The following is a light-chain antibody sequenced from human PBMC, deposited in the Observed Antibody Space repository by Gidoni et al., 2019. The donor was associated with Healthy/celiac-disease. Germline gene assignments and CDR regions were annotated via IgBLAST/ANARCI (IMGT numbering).Light chain of an antibody. CDR1: QSVSSSY. CDR3: QQYGSSRLMYT. CDR2: GAS. Sequence: EIVLTQYPGTLSLSPGERDTLSCRASQSVSSSYLAWYQQTPGQAPSLLIYGASSRATGIPDRFSGSGSGTDFTLTISRLEPEDFAVYYCQQYGSSRLMYTFGQVTKLEIK. J-gene: IGKJ2*01. V-gene: IGKV3-20*01.